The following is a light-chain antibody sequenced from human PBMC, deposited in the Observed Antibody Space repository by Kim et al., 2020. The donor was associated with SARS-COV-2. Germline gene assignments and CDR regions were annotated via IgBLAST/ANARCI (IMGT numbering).Light chain of an antibody. CDR2: ADN. Sequence: SSELTQDPAVSVALGQTVSITCQGDSLRIFYASWYQQKPGQAPMVVIYADNRRPSGIPDRFSGSRSGNTASLTITGAQAEDEADYYCSSRDSSGDRRVFGGGTQLTVL. CDR1: SLRIFY. V-gene: IGLV3-19*01. J-gene: IGLJ3*02. CDR3: SSRDSSGDRRV.